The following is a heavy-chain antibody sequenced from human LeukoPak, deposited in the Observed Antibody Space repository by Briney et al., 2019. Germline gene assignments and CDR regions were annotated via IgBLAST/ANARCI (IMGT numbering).Heavy chain of an antibody. Sequence: SETLSLTCAVSGGCISSSNWWSWVRQPPGKGLEWIGEIYHSGSTNYNPSLKSRVTISVDKSKNRFSLKLSSVTAADTAVYYCARDNGDDAFDIWGQGTMVTVSS. CDR2: IYHSGST. CDR3: ARDNGDDAFDI. CDR1: GGCISSSNW. J-gene: IGHJ3*02. D-gene: IGHD2-8*01. V-gene: IGHV4-4*02.